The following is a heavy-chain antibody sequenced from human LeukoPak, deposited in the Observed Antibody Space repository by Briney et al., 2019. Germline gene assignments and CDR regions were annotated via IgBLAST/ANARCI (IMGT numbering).Heavy chain of an antibody. CDR3: ARNGTNRWFDP. CDR2: ISTSGTT. J-gene: IGHJ5*02. V-gene: IGHV4-61*02. D-gene: IGHD1-26*01. CDR1: GGSLSSGSFY. Sequence: PSETLSLTCTVSGGSLSSGSFYWSWIRQPAGKGLEWIGRISTSGTTTYSPSLNSRVAVSADTSKNQFSPRLNSVTAADTAVYYCARNGTNRWFDPWGQGILVTVSS.